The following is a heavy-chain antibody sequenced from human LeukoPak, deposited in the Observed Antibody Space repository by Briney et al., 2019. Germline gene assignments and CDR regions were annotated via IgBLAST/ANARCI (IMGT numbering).Heavy chain of an antibody. D-gene: IGHD6-19*01. Sequence: PGGSLSLSFAAPGFPFITNYMSWVRQAPGRGLEGVSVIYAGGTTYYADSVKGRFTISRDNAKNSLYLQMNSLRDEDTALYYCARVPYSTGAFDYWGQGALVTVSS. V-gene: IGHV3-53*01. CDR3: ARVPYSTGAFDY. CDR1: GFPFITNY. J-gene: IGHJ4*02. CDR2: IYAGGTT.